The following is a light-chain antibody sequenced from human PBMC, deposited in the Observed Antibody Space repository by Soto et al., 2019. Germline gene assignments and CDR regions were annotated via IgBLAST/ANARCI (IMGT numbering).Light chain of an antibody. V-gene: IGLV4-69*01. J-gene: IGLJ2*01. CDR3: QTWGTGTVV. Sequence: QPVLTQSPSASASLGASVKLTCTLRSGHSSYAIAWHQQQPEKGPRYLMKLNSDGSHSKGDGIPDRFSGSSSRAERYLTISSLQSEDEADYYCQTWGTGTVVFGGGTKLTVL. CDR2: LNSDGSH. CDR1: SGHSSYA.